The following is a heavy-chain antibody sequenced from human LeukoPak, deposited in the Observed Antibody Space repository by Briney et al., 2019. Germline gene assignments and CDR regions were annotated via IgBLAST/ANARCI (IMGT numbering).Heavy chain of an antibody. CDR3: ARVVGFYDSSAFDL. D-gene: IGHD3-22*01. J-gene: IGHJ5*02. Sequence: PSETLSLTCTASGGSISSYYWRWIRQPPGKGLEWIGYVYYPGSTNYNPSLNSRVTISIDTSKNQFSLRLSSVTAADTAVYYCARVVGFYDSSAFDLWGQGTLVTVSS. CDR2: VYYPGST. CDR1: GGSISSYY. V-gene: IGHV4-59*01.